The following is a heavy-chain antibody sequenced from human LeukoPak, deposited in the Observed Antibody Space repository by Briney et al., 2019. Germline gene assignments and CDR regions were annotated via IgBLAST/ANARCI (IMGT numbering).Heavy chain of an antibody. Sequence: GGSLRLSCAASGFTFSNYDMSWVRQAPGKGLEWVSTISGSGGSTYYADSVKGRFTISRDNSRDTLYLQMSSLRAADTAVYSCAKAIGYSYGSYYYMDVWGKGTTVTVSS. CDR1: GFTFSNYD. D-gene: IGHD5-18*01. CDR2: ISGSGGST. V-gene: IGHV3-23*01. CDR3: AKAIGYSYGSYYYMDV. J-gene: IGHJ6*03.